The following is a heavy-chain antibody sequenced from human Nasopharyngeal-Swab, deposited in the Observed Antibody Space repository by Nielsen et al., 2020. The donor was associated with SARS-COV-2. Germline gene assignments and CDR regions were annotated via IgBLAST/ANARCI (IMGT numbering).Heavy chain of an antibody. CDR1: GGSVSSGSYY. D-gene: IGHD3-3*01. J-gene: IGHJ5*02. V-gene: IGHV4-61*01. CDR2: IYYSGST. Sequence: SETLSLTCTVSGGSVSSGSYYWSWIRQPPGKGLEWIGYIYYSGSTNYNPSLKSRVTISVDTSKNQFSLKLSSVTAADTAVYYCARRDGDFWGGEDNWFDPWGQGTLVTVSS. CDR3: ARRDGDFWGGEDNWFDP.